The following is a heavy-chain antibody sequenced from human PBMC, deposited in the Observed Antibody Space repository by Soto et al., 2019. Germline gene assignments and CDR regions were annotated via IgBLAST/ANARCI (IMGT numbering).Heavy chain of an antibody. Sequence: SLPMSVICTVAGGNIISYYWSWIRKTKGKGLEWIGYIHYSGSTNYNPSLKSRVTISVDTSKNQFSLKLSSVTAADTAVYYCARAIYDTTGYYTRIFDYWGQGTLVTVSS. CDR3: ARAIYDTTGYYTRIFDY. J-gene: IGHJ4*02. CDR2: IHYSGST. CDR1: GGNIISYY. V-gene: IGHV4-59*01. D-gene: IGHD3-22*01.